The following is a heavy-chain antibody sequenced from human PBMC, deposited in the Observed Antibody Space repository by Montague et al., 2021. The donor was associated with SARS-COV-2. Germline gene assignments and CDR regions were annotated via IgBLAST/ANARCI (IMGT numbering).Heavy chain of an antibody. V-gene: IGHV4-34*01. CDR2: ITNSGSS. D-gene: IGHD3-3*01. Sequence: SETLSLTCDVYGGSFKDYYWKWVRKPQGKGMEWNGEITNSGSSKYKQNLKNRITISVDKSKNKISLKLNSVTAADTDTYFCARGQVTIFAVLIMLPAAGALDLWGQGTTVTVSS. CDR3: ARGQVTIFAVLIMLPAAGALDL. J-gene: IGHJ3*01. CDR1: GGSFKDYY.